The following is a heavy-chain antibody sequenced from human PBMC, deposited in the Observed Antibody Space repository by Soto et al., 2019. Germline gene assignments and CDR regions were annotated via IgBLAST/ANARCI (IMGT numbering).Heavy chain of an antibody. V-gene: IGHV1-18*03. CDR3: GREYCDNRRCYGVDY. Sequence: EASVKVSCKASGCTFSSYAIRWVRQAPGQGLEWMGWIIPLNGNTKLAQKFQARVTMATDKSTTTAYMELRSLGSDDMAVYYCGREYCDNRRCYGVDYWGQGTQVTVSS. CDR2: IIPLNGNT. D-gene: IGHD2-2*01. J-gene: IGHJ4*02. CDR1: GCTFSSYA.